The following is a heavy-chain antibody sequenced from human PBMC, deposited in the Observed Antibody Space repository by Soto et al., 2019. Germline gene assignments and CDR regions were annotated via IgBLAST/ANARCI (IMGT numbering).Heavy chain of an antibody. J-gene: IGHJ6*02. V-gene: IGHV1-69*01. CDR2: IIPIFGTE. CDR1: GGTFSSHS. Sequence: QVQLVQSGAEVKKPGSSVKVSCKVSGGTFSSHSINWVRQAPGQGPEWMGGIIPIFGTENYAQKFQGRVTITADESTSIAYMELSSLTSEDTALYYCSTSVYCSTTRCYYYYGLDVWGQGTTVIVSS. CDR3: STSVYCSTTRCYYYYGLDV. D-gene: IGHD2-2*01.